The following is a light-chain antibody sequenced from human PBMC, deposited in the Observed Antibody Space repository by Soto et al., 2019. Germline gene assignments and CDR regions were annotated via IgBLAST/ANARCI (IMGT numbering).Light chain of an antibody. CDR3: LHRMYLPIT. CDR1: ETVSSY. CDR2: DAS. J-gene: IGKJ5*01. V-gene: IGKV3-11*01. Sequence: DIVLTQSPVTLSLSPGDRATLSCRASETVSSYLLWYQQKPGQDPRLVIYDASKRATGIPARFSGSGSETDFTLTISSLEPEDVGVYYCLHRMYLPITFGQGT.